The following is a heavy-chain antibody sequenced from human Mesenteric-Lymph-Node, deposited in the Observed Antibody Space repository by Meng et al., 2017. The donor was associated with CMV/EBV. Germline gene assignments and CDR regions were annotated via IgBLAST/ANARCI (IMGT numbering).Heavy chain of an antibody. CDR1: GVTVSNNY. Sequence: SGVTVSNNYRTWVRQAPGKGLEWVSIIYIGGNTYYRDSVKGRFTISRDDSKNTLYLQMNSLRPEDTAVYYCARGFCSPTSCSKVPDYWGQGTLVTVSS. V-gene: IGHV3-66*02. D-gene: IGHD2-2*01. CDR2: IYIGGNT. J-gene: IGHJ4*02. CDR3: ARGFCSPTSCSKVPDY.